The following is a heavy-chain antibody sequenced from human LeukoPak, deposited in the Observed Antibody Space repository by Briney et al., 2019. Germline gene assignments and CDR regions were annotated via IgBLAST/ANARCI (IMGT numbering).Heavy chain of an antibody. CDR1: GFTFSDYY. CDR3: ARDGPVALEWLVRPARDYYYGMDV. CDR2: ISSSGSTI. V-gene: IGHV3-11*01. Sequence: GGSLRLSCAASGFTFSDYYMSWIRQAPGKGLEWVSYISSSGSTIYYADSVKGRFTISRDNAKNSLYLQMNSLRAEDTAVYYCARDGPVALEWLVRPARDYYYGMDVWGQGTTVTVSS. D-gene: IGHD6-19*01. J-gene: IGHJ6*02.